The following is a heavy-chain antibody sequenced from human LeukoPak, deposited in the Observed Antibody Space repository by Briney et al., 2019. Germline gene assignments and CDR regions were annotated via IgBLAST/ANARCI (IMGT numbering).Heavy chain of an antibody. D-gene: IGHD6-19*01. CDR1: GDSVSSNSAA. CDR3: ARGAVAVRNAFDI. Sequence: SQTLSLTCAISGDSVSSNSAAWNWIRQSPSRGLEWLGRTYYSSKWYNDYAVSVKSRITINPGTSKNQFSLRLNSVTPEDTALYYCARGAVAVRNAFDIWGQGTMVTVSS. J-gene: IGHJ3*02. V-gene: IGHV6-1*01. CDR2: TYYSSKWYN.